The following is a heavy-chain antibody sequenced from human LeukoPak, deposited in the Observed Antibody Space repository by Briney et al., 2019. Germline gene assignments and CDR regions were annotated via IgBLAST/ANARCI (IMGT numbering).Heavy chain of an antibody. CDR3: VKSNSRYQPWTLDI. CDR1: GGSISNYY. J-gene: IGHJ3*02. V-gene: IGHV4-59*01. Sequence: PSETLSLTCTVSGGSISNYYWNWIRQPPGKGLEWIGYIYYSGTTNYNPSLKSRVTISVDTSNNQLSLKVNSVTAADTAMYYCVKSNSRYQPWTLDIWGRGTMVTVSS. D-gene: IGHD2-2*01. CDR2: IYYSGTT.